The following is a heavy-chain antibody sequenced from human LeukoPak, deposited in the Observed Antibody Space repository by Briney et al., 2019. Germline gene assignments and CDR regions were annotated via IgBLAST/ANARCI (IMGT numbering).Heavy chain of an antibody. CDR1: GFILNKYA. CDR2: IDSSATRT. CDR3: AKDETLWAGAYYFEH. V-gene: IGHV3-23*01. Sequence: GGSLRLSRTVSGFILNKYAMSWVRQPQGKGLEWVSAIDSSATRTYYADSVKGRFTISRDNSKNTLYLQMSSLRADDTAVYYCAKDETLWAGAYYFEHWGQGTLVTVSS. J-gene: IGHJ4*02. D-gene: IGHD3/OR15-3a*01.